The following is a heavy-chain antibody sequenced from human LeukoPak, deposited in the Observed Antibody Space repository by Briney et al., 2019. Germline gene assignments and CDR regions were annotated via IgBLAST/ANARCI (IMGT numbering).Heavy chain of an antibody. V-gene: IGHV4-4*07. Sequence: SETLSLTCTVSGGSLSSYYWSWIRQPAGKGLEGIGRIYTSGSTNYNPSLNSRVTMSVDTSKNQFSLKLSSVTAADTAVYYCARHDYYGSGPRNWFDPWGQGTLVTVSS. CDR3: ARHDYYGSGPRNWFDP. CDR2: IYTSGST. J-gene: IGHJ5*02. CDR1: GGSLSSYY. D-gene: IGHD3-10*01.